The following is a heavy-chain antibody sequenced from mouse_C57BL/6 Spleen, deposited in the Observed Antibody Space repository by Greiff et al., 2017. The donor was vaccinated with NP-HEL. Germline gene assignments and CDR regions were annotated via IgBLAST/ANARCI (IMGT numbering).Heavy chain of an antibody. Sequence: QVQLKQSGAELMKPGASVKLSCKATGYTFTGYWIEWVKQRPGHGLEWIGEILPGSGSTNYNEKFKGKATFTADTSSNTAYMQLSSLTTEDSAIYYCARRPYYYGSRGYYFDYWGQGTTLTVSS. V-gene: IGHV1-9*01. CDR3: ARRPYYYGSRGYYFDY. D-gene: IGHD1-1*01. J-gene: IGHJ2*01. CDR1: GYTFTGYW. CDR2: ILPGSGST.